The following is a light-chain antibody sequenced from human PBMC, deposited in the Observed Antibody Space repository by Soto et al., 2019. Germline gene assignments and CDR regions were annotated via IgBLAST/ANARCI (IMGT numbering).Light chain of an antibody. Sequence: EIVMTQSPATLSVSPGERATLSCTASQSVSSNLAWYQQKPGQAPRLLIYGASTRATGIPARFSGSGSGTEFTLTISSLQSEDFAVYYCQQYNNWPVTFGGGTKVEIK. V-gene: IGKV3-15*01. CDR2: GAS. CDR1: QSVSSN. CDR3: QQYNNWPVT. J-gene: IGKJ4*01.